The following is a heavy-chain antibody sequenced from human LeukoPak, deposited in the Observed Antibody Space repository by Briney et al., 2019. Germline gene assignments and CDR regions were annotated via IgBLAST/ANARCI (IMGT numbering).Heavy chain of an antibody. J-gene: IGHJ4*02. D-gene: IGHD5-18*01. Sequence: GGSLRLSCAASGFTFSSYSMNWVRQAPGKGLEWVSYISSSSSTIYYADSVKGRFTISRDNAKNSLYLQMNSLRAEDTAVYYCARIVAGHSPGTPPSDYWGQGTLVTVSS. CDR2: ISSSSSTI. V-gene: IGHV3-48*01. CDR1: GFTFSSYS. CDR3: ARIVAGHSPGTPPSDY.